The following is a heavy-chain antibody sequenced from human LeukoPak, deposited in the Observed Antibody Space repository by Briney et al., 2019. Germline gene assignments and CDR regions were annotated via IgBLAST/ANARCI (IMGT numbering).Heavy chain of an antibody. V-gene: IGHV1-2*02. J-gene: IGHJ4*02. CDR3: ARHGDSYDSPYDY. CDR2: INPNSGGT. D-gene: IGHD5-12*01. Sequence: ASVKVSCKSSGYTFIGYYMHWVRQAPGQGLEWMGWINPNSGGTNYAQKFQGRVTMTRDTSISTAYMELSRLRSDDTAVYYCARHGDSYDSPYDYWGQGTLVTVSS. CDR1: GYTFIGYY.